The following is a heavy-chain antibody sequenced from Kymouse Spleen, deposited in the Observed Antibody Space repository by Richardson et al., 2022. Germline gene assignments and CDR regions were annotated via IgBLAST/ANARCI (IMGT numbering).Heavy chain of an antibody. V-gene: IGHV4-34*01. D-gene: IGHD2-21*02. CDR3: ARLVVTAIFDY. Sequence: QVQLQQWGAGLLKPSETLSLTCAVYGGSFSGYYWSWIRQPPGKGLEWIGEINHSGSTNYNPSLKSRVTISVDTSKNQFSLKLSSVTAADTAVYYCARLVVTAIFDYWGQGTLVTVSS. J-gene: IGHJ4*02. CDR1: GGSFSGYY. CDR2: INHSGST.